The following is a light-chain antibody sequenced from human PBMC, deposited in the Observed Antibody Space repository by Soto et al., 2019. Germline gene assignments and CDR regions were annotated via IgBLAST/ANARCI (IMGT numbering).Light chain of an antibody. V-gene: IGLV2-8*01. CDR1: SSDVGGYNY. J-gene: IGLJ1*01. Sequence: SVLTQPPSASGSPGQSVAISCTGTSSDVGGYNYVSWYQQHPGKAPKLMIYDVSERPSGVPDRFSGSKSGNTASLTVSGLQTEDEADYYCSSYAGTHVVFGTGTKVTVL. CDR3: SSYAGTHVV. CDR2: DVS.